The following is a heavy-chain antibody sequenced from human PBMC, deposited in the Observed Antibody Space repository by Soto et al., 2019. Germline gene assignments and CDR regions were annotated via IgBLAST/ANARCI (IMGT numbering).Heavy chain of an antibody. CDR2: ISYDGSNK. Sequence: QVQLVESGGGVVQPGRSLRLSCAASGFTFSSYGMHWVRQAPGKGLEWVAVISYDGSNKYYADSVKGRFTISRDNSKNTLYLQMNSLRAEDTAVYYCAKLSDSSGYYYPDYYGMDVWGQGTTVTVSS. CDR1: GFTFSSYG. J-gene: IGHJ6*02. V-gene: IGHV3-30*18. CDR3: AKLSDSSGYYYPDYYGMDV. D-gene: IGHD3-22*01.